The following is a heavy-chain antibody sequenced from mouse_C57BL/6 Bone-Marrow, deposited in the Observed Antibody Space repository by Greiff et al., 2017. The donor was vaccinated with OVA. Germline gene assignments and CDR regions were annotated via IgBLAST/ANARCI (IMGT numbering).Heavy chain of an antibody. J-gene: IGHJ1*03. Sequence: QVTLKECGPGILQSSQTLRLTCSFSGFSLSTSGMGVSWIRQPSGKGLEWLAHIYWDDDKRYNPSLKSRLTISKDTSRNQVFLKITSVDTADTATYYCARRGRNYGSSFLWYFDVWGTGTTVTVSS. V-gene: IGHV8-12*01. CDR3: ARRGRNYGSSFLWYFDV. CDR1: GFSLSTSGMG. D-gene: IGHD1-1*01. CDR2: IYWDDDK.